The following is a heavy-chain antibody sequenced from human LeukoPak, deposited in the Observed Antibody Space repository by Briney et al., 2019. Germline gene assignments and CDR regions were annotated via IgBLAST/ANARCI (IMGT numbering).Heavy chain of an antibody. CDR1: GFSLSSARMG. CDR2: IFSNDEK. Sequence: SGPVLVKPTETLTLTCTVSGFSLSSARMGVSWIRQPPGKALEWLAHIFSNDEKSYSTSLRSRLTISKDTSKSQVVLTMTNMDPVDTATYYYARMYYYYGSGSPGWFDPWGQGTLVTVSS. J-gene: IGHJ5*02. CDR3: ARMYYYYGSGSPGWFDP. D-gene: IGHD3-10*01. V-gene: IGHV2-26*01.